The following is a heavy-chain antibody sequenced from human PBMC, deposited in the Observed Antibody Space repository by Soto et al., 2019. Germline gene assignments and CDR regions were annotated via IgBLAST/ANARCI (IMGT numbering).Heavy chain of an antibody. J-gene: IGHJ4*02. D-gene: IGHD3-3*01. CDR3: AHRVPRRVFGLVTTTPIYFDF. CDR2: IYWDDDK. Sequence: QITLNESGPTVVRPTETLTLTCRFSGFSLTTSGVGVGWIRQSPGKAPEWLALIYWDDDKRYSASLKSRPTITNDTSKIQVVLPVSDLDPTDTATYYCAHRVPRRVFGLVTTTPIYFDFWGQGTPVAASS. CDR1: GFSLTTSGVG. V-gene: IGHV2-5*02.